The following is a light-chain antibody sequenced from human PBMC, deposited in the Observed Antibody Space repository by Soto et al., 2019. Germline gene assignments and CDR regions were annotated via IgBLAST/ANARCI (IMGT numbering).Light chain of an antibody. CDR3: QQYGRSPLT. CDR1: QSVSSSY. Sequence: IVLTQSPGTLSLSHGERATLSCRASQSVSSSYLAWYQQKPGQAPRLLIYGASSRATGIPDRFSGSGSGTDFTLTISRLEPADFAVYYCQQYGRSPLTFGGGTKVDIK. V-gene: IGKV3-20*01. CDR2: GAS. J-gene: IGKJ4*01.